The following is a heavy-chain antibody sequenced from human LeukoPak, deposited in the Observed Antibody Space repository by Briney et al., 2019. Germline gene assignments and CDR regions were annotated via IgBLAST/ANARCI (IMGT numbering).Heavy chain of an antibody. Sequence: SETLSLTCTVSGGSISSGDYYWSWIRQPPGTGLEWIGYIYYSGRTHYNPSLKSRVTISVDTSKDQFSLKLSSVTAADTAVYDCAREVDYGDHGWFDPWGQGTLVTVSS. D-gene: IGHD4-17*01. CDR1: GGSISSGDYY. V-gene: IGHV4-30-4*01. CDR2: IYYSGRT. CDR3: AREVDYGDHGWFDP. J-gene: IGHJ5*02.